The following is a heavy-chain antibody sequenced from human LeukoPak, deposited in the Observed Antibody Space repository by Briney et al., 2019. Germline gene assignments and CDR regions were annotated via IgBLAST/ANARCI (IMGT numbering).Heavy chain of an antibody. CDR1: GGTFSSYA. Sequence: SVKVSCKASGGTFSSYAISWVRQAPGQGLEWMGGIIPIFGTANYAQKFQGRVTITADETTSTAYMELSSLRSEDTAVYYCARAWYYDSSGSLDYFDYWGQGTLVTVSS. D-gene: IGHD3-22*01. J-gene: IGHJ4*02. CDR2: IIPIFGTA. V-gene: IGHV1-69*13. CDR3: ARAWYYDSSGSLDYFDY.